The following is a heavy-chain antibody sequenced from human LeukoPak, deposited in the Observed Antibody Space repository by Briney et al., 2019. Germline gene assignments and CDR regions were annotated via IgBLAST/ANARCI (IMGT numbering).Heavy chain of an antibody. CDR1: GYAFISSG. D-gene: IGHD6-19*01. CDR3: ARVRYTSGLYYFES. J-gene: IGHJ4*02. V-gene: IGHV7-4-1*02. CDR2: VNSNTGNP. Sequence: ASVKVSCKASGYAFISSGMSWVRQAPGQGLEWMGWVNSNTGNPTYAQGFTGRFVFSWDTSVSTAYLQISSLKAEDTAVYYCARVRYTSGLYYFESWAQGTLVTVSS.